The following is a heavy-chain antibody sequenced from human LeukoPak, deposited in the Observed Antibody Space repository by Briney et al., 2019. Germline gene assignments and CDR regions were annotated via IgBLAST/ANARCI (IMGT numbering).Heavy chain of an antibody. V-gene: IGHV3-7*01. CDR2: MNPDGSAI. CDR1: GVIFSGSW. CDR3: ARDPLNGALDI. J-gene: IGHJ3*02. Sequence: GGSLRLSCTASGVIFSGSWMSWVRQLPGKGLEWLADMNPDGSAIVYVDSVKGRFTVSRNNAKNSLYLQMDGLRAEDTAVYYCARDPLNGALDIWGQGTLVTVSS.